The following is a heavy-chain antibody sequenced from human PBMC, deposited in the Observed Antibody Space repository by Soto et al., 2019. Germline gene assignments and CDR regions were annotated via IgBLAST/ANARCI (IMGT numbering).Heavy chain of an antibody. CDR2: LSGSGGAT. J-gene: IGHJ6*02. D-gene: IGHD3-16*01. CDR1: GFTFSSDA. V-gene: IGHV3-23*04. CDR3: AKLRGVSTYYGMDV. Sequence: EVQLVESGGGLVQPGGSLRLSCAAFGFTFSSDAMSWVRQAPGKGLEWVSALSGSGGATYYADSVKGRFTISRDNSKDTLVLQMNSLRAEDTAIYYCAKLRGVSTYYGMDVWGQGTTVTVSS.